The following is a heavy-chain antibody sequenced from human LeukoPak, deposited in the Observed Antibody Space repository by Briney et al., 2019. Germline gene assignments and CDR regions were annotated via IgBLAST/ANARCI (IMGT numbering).Heavy chain of an antibody. CDR1: GFTFRTSG. J-gene: IGHJ4*02. D-gene: IGHD1-26*01. Sequence: GGSLRLSCAASGFTFRTSGMSWVRQAPGKGLEWVSAISGSGVSTYYADSVKGRFTISRDNSKNTLYLQMNSLRAEDTAVYYCARDFCSGYFSCFDYWGQGTLVTVSS. CDR3: ARDFCSGYFSCFDY. CDR2: ISGSGVST. V-gene: IGHV3-23*01.